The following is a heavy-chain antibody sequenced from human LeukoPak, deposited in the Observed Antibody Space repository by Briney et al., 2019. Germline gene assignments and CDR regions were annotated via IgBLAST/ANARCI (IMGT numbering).Heavy chain of an antibody. CDR1: GGSISSGSYY. CDR3: ARRVVTRFDY. CDR2: IYHSGST. D-gene: IGHD3-3*01. J-gene: IGHJ4*02. Sequence: SQTLSLTCTVSGGSISSGSYYWSWIRQPPGKGLEWIGYIYHSGSTYFNPSLKSRVTISVDRSKNQFSLKLSSVTAADTAVYYCARRVVTRFDYWGQGTLVTVSS. V-gene: IGHV4-30-2*01.